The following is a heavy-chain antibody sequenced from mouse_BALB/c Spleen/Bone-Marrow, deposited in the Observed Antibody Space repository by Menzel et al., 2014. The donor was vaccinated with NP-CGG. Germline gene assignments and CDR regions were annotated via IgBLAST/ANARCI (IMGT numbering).Heavy chain of an antibody. V-gene: IGHV14-3*02. CDR3: ARSQGEVNY. CDR1: GFNIXDAY. CDR2: IAPANGNT. Sequence: EVQLQQSGAELVKPGASVKLSCTASGFNIXDAYMHWVKQRPAQGLEWIGRIAPANGNTEYDPKFLDKATITADTSSNTAYLQLSSLTSEDTAVYYCARSQGEVNYWGQGTLVTVSA. J-gene: IGHJ3*01. D-gene: IGHD1-3*01.